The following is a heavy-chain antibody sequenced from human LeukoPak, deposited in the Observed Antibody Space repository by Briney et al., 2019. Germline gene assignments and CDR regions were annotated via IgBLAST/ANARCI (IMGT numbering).Heavy chain of an antibody. D-gene: IGHD5-18*01. CDR2: ISGSGGST. CDR3: AKDGSGYSYGYFDY. Sequence: TGGSLRLSCAASGFTFSSYAMSWVRQAPGKGLEWVSAISGSGGSTYYADSVKGRFTISRDNSKNTLYLQMNSLRAEDTAVYYCAKDGSGYSYGYFDYWGQGTLVTVSS. CDR1: GFTFSSYA. V-gene: IGHV3-23*01. J-gene: IGHJ4*02.